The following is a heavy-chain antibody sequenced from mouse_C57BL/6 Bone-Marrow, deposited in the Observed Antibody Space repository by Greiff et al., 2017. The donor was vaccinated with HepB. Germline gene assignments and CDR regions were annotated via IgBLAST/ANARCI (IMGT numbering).Heavy chain of an antibody. CDR3: TTNYYDSSHPAY. V-gene: IGHV14-1*01. Sequence: EVQLQQSGAELVRPGASVKLSCTASGFNIKDYYMHWVKQRPEQGLEWIGRIDPEDGDTEYAPKFQGKATMTADTSSNTAYLQLSSLTSEDTAVYYCTTNYYDSSHPAYWGQGTRVTVSA. D-gene: IGHD1-1*01. CDR2: IDPEDGDT. CDR1: GFNIKDYY. J-gene: IGHJ3*01.